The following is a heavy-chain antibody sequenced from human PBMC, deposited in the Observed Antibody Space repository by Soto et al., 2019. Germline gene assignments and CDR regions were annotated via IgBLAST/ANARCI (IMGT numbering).Heavy chain of an antibody. J-gene: IGHJ4*02. CDR3: ARSPALTYYYDSSGYYYDY. CDR1: GGTFSSYA. V-gene: IGHV1-69*13. D-gene: IGHD3-22*01. CDR2: IIPIFGTA. Sequence: GASVKVSCKASGGTFSSYAISWVRQAPGQGLEWMGGIIPIFGTANYAQKFQGRVTITADESTSTAYMELSSLRSEDTAVYYCARSPALTYYYDSSGYYYDYWGRGTLVTAPQ.